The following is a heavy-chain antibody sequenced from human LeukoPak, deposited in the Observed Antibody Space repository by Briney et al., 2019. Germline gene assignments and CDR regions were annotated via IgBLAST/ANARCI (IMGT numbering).Heavy chain of an antibody. CDR2: IYYSGST. J-gene: IGHJ3*02. V-gene: IGHV4-59*01. Sequence: SETLSLTCTVSGGSISSYYWSWIRQPPAKGLEWIGYIYYSGSTNYNPSLKSRVTISVDTSKNQFSLKLSSVTAADTAVYYCARVDYYDSSGYITGAFDIWGQGTMVTVSS. CDR1: GGSISSYY. D-gene: IGHD3-22*01. CDR3: ARVDYYDSSGYITGAFDI.